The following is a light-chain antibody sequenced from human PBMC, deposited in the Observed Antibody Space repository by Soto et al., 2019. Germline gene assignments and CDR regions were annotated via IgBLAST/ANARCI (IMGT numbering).Light chain of an antibody. J-gene: IGLJ3*02. CDR2: EVT. CDR1: SSDVGGYNY. CDR3: SSYAASNNFYFV. Sequence: QCALTQPTSASGSPGQSVTISCTGTSSDVGGYNYVSWYQQYPGRAPKLMIYEVTKRPSGVPDRFSGSKSGNTASLTVSGLQAEDEADYYCSSYAASNNFYFVFGGGTKLTVL. V-gene: IGLV2-8*01.